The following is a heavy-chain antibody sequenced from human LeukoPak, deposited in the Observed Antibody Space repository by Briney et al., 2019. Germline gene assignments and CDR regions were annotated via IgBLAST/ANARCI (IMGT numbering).Heavy chain of an antibody. CDR3: ARVGAVAGIKYYYYYMDV. CDR2: ISAYNGNT. D-gene: IGHD6-19*01. J-gene: IGHJ6*03. CDR1: GYTFTSYG. V-gene: IGHV1-18*01. Sequence: EASVKVSCKASGYTFTSYGISWVRQAPGQGLEWMGWISAYNGNTNYAQKLQGRVTMTTDTSTSTAYMELRSLRSDDTAVYYCARVGAVAGIKYYYYYMDVWGKGTTVTVSS.